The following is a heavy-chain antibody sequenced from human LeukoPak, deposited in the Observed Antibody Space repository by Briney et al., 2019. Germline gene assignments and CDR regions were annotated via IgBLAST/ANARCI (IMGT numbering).Heavy chain of an antibody. J-gene: IGHJ4*02. V-gene: IGHV3-21*01. Sequence: GGSLRLSCAASGFTFSSYAMNWVRQAPGKGLEWVSSISSSSSYIYYADSVKGRFTISRDNAKNSLYLQMNSLRAEDTAVYYCARDLDYDFWSGTRFDYWGQGTLVTVSS. CDR2: ISSSSSYI. CDR3: ARDLDYDFWSGTRFDY. D-gene: IGHD3-3*01. CDR1: GFTFSSYA.